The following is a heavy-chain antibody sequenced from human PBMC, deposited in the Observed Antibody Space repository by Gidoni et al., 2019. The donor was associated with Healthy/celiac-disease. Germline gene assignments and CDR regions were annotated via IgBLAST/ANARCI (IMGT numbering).Heavy chain of an antibody. Sequence: QVQLVQSGAEVKKPGSSVKVSCKASGGTFSSYAISWVRQAPGQGLEWMGGIIPIFGTANYAQKFQGRVTITADESTSTAYMELSSLRSEDTAVYYCARVGESGSYYYYYYGMDVWGQGTTVTVSS. D-gene: IGHD1-26*01. CDR1: GGTFSSYA. CDR2: IIPIFGTA. J-gene: IGHJ6*02. V-gene: IGHV1-69*01. CDR3: ARVGESGSYYYYYYGMDV.